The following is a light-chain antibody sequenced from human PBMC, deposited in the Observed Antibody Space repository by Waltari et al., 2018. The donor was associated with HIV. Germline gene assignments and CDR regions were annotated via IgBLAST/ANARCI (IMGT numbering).Light chain of an antibody. CDR3: QIWDSSTVV. V-gene: IGLV3-9*01. Sequence: SYELAQPLSVSVALGQTARITCGGHSTGSKSVHWYQQRPGQAPVLVIYRDNNRPSGIPERFSGSSSGNTATLTISRAQAGDESDYYCQIWDSSTVVFGGGTKLTVL. J-gene: IGLJ2*01. CDR1: STGSKS. CDR2: RDN.